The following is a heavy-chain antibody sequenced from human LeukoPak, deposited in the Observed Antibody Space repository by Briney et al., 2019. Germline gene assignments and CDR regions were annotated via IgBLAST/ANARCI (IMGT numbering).Heavy chain of an antibody. CDR2: INPNSGGT. J-gene: IGHJ4*02. D-gene: IGHD6-6*01. Sequence: ASVKVSCKASGYTFTGYYMHWVRQAPGQGVEWMGWINPNSGGTNYAQKFQGRVTMTRDTSISTAYMELSRLRSDDTAVYYCAREYSSSPNFDYWGQGTLVTVSS. CDR3: AREYSSSPNFDY. CDR1: GYTFTGYY. V-gene: IGHV1-2*02.